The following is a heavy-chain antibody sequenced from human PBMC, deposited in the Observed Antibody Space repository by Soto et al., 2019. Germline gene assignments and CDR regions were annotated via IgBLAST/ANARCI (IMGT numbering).Heavy chain of an antibody. CDR3: ARGRKYHPEERWGYYYYYGMDV. D-gene: IGHD2-2*01. CDR2: IYYSGST. CDR1: GGSISSGGYY. Sequence: QVQLQESGPGLVKPSQTLSLTCTVSGGSISSGGYYWSWIRQHPGKGLEWIGYIYYSGSTYYNPSLKSRVTISVDTSKNQFSLKLSSVTAADTAVYYCARGRKYHPEERWGYYYYYGMDVWGQGTTVTVSS. V-gene: IGHV4-31*03. J-gene: IGHJ6*02.